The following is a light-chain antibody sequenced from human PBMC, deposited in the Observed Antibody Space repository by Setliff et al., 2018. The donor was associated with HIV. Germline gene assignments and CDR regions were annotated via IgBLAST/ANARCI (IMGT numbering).Light chain of an antibody. J-gene: IGLJ1*01. CDR2: EVS. CDR3: GSYTSTTSYV. V-gene: IGLV2-14*01. Sequence: QSALAQPASVSGSPGQSITISCTGTSSDVGGYAFVSWYQQHPGKAPKLMIYEVSNRPSGVSDRFGGSKAGSTASLTISGLQAEDEADYYCGSYTSTTSYVFGSGTKVTVL. CDR1: SSDVGGYAF.